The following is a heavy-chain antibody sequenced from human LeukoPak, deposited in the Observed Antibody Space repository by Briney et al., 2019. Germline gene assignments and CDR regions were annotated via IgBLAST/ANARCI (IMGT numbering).Heavy chain of an antibody. CDR2: ISTSGGST. CDR1: GFTFSSYA. Sequence: GGSLRLSCAASGFTFSSYAMSWVRQAPGKGLEWVSVISTSGGSTFYADSVKGRFTISRDNSKNTLYLQMNSLRAEDTAVYYCALRSELWSPFDYWGQGTLVTVSS. V-gene: IGHV3-23*01. J-gene: IGHJ4*02. D-gene: IGHD5-18*01. CDR3: ALRSELWSPFDY.